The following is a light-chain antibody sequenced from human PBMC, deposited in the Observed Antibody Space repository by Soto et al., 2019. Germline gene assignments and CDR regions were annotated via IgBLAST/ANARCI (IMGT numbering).Light chain of an antibody. CDR3: QQYGSSPRT. Sequence: ALTQSPATLSLSPGERVTLSCMASQTISNNYLAWYQQKPGQAPRLLIYGASSRATGIPDRFSGSGSGTDFTLTISRLEPEDFAVYYCQQYGSSPRTFGQGTKVDI. CDR1: QTISNNY. CDR2: GAS. V-gene: IGKV3-20*01. J-gene: IGKJ1*01.